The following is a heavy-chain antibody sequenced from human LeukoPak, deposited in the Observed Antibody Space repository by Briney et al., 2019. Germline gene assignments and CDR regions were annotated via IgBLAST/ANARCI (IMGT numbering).Heavy chain of an antibody. CDR3: AILRTASSFDF. V-gene: IGHV4-34*01. J-gene: IGHJ4*02. D-gene: IGHD1-1*01. CDR1: GGSFSGYY. CDR2: INHSGST. Sequence: PSETLSLTCAVYGGSFSGYYWSWIRQPPGKGLEWIGEINHSGSTNYNPSLKSRVTISVDTSKNQFSLQLNSVTPEDTAIYYCAILRTASSFDFWGQGTLVTVSS.